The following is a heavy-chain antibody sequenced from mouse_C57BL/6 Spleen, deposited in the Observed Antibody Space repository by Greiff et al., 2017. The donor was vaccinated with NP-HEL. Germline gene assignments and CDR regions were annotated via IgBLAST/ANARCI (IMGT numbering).Heavy chain of an antibody. CDR1: GYTFTDYY. D-gene: IGHD2-3*01. V-gene: IGHV1-19*01. Sequence: EVQLQQSGPVLVKPGASVKMSCKASGYTFTDYYMNWVKQSHGQSLEWIGVINPYNGGTSYNQKFKGQATLTVDKSSSTAYMELNSLTSEDSTIYYSARTLDGYYNLTFDDWGQRTTLTVTS. CDR2: INPYNGGT. CDR3: ARTLDGYYNLTFDD. J-gene: IGHJ2*01.